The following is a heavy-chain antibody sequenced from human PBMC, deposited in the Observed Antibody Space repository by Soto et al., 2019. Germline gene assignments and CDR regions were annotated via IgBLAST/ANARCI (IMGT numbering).Heavy chain of an antibody. CDR2: IIPILGIA. CDR3: ASFSWSGYLSY. D-gene: IGHD3-3*01. Sequence: SVKVSCKXSGGTFSSYTISWVRQAPGQGLEWMGRIIPILGIANYAQKFQGRVTMTRNTSISTAYMELSSLRSEDTAVYYCASFSWSGYLSYWGQGTLVTVSS. V-gene: IGHV1-69*02. J-gene: IGHJ4*02. CDR1: GGTFSSYT.